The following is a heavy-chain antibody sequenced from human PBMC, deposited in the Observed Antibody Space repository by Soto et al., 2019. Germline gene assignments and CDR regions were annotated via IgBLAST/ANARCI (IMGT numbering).Heavy chain of an antibody. CDR3: AREAYYYDSSGYYMITDY. Sequence: SETLSLTCTVSGGSISSRSHYWGWIRQSPGKHLEWIGSSFYSGSTHYNPSLKTRVTISVDTSKNQVSLKLCSVTAADTAVYYCAREAYYYDSSGYYMITDYWGQGTLVTVSS. CDR2: SFYSGST. D-gene: IGHD3-22*01. CDR1: GGSISSRSHY. J-gene: IGHJ4*02. V-gene: IGHV4-39*07.